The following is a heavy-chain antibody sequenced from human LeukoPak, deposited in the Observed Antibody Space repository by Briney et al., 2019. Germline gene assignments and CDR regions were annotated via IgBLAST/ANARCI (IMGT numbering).Heavy chain of an antibody. J-gene: IGHJ4*02. V-gene: IGHV3-49*04. CDR1: GFTFGDYA. CDR3: TRAREGYDILTGYFL. CDR2: IRSKAYGGTT. D-gene: IGHD3-9*01. Sequence: GGSLRLSCTASGFTFGDYAMSWVRQAPGKGLEWVGFIRSKAYGGTTEYAASVKGRFTISGDDSKSIAYLQMNSLKTEDTAVYYCTRAREGYDILTGYFLWGQGTLVTVSS.